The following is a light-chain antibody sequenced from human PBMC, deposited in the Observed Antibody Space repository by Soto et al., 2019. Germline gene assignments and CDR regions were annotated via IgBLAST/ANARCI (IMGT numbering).Light chain of an antibody. CDR2: GAS. Sequence: EIVMTQSPATLSVSPGERATLSCRASQSVSSNLAWYQQKPGQAPRLLIYGASTRATGIPARFSGSGSGTEFNLTISSLQSEDVAVYYCQQYNNCPPRTFGGGTKVEIK. CDR1: QSVSSN. V-gene: IGKV3-15*01. J-gene: IGKJ4*01. CDR3: QQYNNCPPRT.